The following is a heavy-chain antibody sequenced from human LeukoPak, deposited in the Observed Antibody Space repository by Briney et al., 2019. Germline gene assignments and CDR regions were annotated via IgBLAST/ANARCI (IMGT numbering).Heavy chain of an antibody. J-gene: IGHJ4*02. D-gene: IGHD5-24*01. CDR3: ARVGEMAAPFDY. V-gene: IGHV1-69*06. CDR2: IIPIFGTA. CDR1: GGTFSSYA. Sequence: SVKVSCKASGGTFSSYAISWVRQAPGQGLEWMGGIIPIFGTANYAQKFQGRVTITADKSTSTAYMELSSLRSEDTAVYYCARVGEMAAPFDYWGQGTLVTVSS.